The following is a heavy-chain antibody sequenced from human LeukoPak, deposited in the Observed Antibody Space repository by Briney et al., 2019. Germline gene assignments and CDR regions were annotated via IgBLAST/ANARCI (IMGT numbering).Heavy chain of an antibody. CDR2: INHSGST. CDR1: GGSFSGYY. D-gene: IGHD1-26*01. V-gene: IGHV4-34*01. Sequence: SETLSLTCAVYGGSFSGYYWSWIRQPPGKGLEWIGEINHSGSTNHNPSLKSRVTISVDTSKSQFSLKLSSVTAADTAVYYCARSGSYYNDFDYWGQGTLVAVSS. CDR3: ARSGSYYNDFDY. J-gene: IGHJ4*02.